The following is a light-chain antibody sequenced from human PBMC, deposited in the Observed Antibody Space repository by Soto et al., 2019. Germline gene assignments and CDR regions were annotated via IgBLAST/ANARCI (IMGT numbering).Light chain of an antibody. Sequence: DIQMTQSPSTLSGSVGARVTITCRASQTISSWLAWYQQKPGKAPKLLIYKASTLKSGVPSRFSGSGSGTEFTLNISSLQHDDFATYYCQNYNSYSEAFGQGTKVELK. CDR3: QNYNSYSEA. CDR2: KAS. CDR1: QTISSW. J-gene: IGKJ1*01. V-gene: IGKV1-5*03.